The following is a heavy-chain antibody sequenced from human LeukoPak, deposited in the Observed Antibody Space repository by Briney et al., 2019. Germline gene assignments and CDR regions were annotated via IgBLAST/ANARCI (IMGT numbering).Heavy chain of an antibody. CDR1: GFTFSTYE. D-gene: IGHD2-21*02. CDR3: ARVCKGDCNAFDI. V-gene: IGHV3-13*04. J-gene: IGHJ3*02. CDR2: IYLSGDT. Sequence: GGSLRLSCAASGFTFSTYEMHWVRQAAGKGLEWVSAIYLSGDTYYLDSVKGRFTISRENAKNSLYLQMNSLTVGDTAVYYCARVCKGDCNAFDIRGQGTVVTVSS.